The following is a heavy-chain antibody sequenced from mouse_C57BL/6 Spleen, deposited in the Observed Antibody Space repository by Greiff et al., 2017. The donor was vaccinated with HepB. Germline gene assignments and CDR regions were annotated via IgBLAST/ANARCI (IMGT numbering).Heavy chain of an antibody. D-gene: IGHD1-1*01. V-gene: IGHV1-55*01. J-gene: IGHJ1*03. Sequence: QVQLQQPGAELVKPGASVKMSCKASGYTFTSYWITWVKQRPGQGLEWIGDIYPGSGSTNYNEKFKSKATLTVDTSSSTAYMQLSSLTSEGSAVYYCASYYYGSSHWYFDVWGTGTTVTVSS. CDR3: ASYYYGSSHWYFDV. CDR1: GYTFTSYW. CDR2: IYPGSGST.